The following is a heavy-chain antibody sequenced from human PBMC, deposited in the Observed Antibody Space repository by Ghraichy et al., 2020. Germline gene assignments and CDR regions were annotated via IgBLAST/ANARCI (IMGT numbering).Heavy chain of an antibody. CDR3: AREGGSCTSSTCYPYYYYHMDV. Sequence: SETLSLTCTVSGGSTSSNYWSWIRQPAGKGLEWIGRIYTTGSTSYNPSLKSRVILSVDTSKTQFSLKLTSVTAADTAVYYCAREGGSCTSSTCYPYYYYHMDVWGKGTTVTVSS. CDR2: IYTTGST. V-gene: IGHV4-4*07. D-gene: IGHD2-2*01. J-gene: IGHJ6*03. CDR1: GGSTSSNY.